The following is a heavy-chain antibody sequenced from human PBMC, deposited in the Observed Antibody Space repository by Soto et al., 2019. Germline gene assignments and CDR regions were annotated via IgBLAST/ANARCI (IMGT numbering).Heavy chain of an antibody. CDR3: AKDMGCSSCNGGNDY. D-gene: IGHD6-13*01. Sequence: QVQLVESGGGVVQPGRSLRLSCAASGFTFSSYGMHWFRQAPGKGLEWVAVISYDGSNKYYADSVKGRFTISRDNSKNTLYLQMNSLRAEDTAVYYCAKDMGCSSCNGGNDYWGQGTLVTVSS. V-gene: IGHV3-30*18. J-gene: IGHJ4*02. CDR1: GFTFSSYG. CDR2: ISYDGSNK.